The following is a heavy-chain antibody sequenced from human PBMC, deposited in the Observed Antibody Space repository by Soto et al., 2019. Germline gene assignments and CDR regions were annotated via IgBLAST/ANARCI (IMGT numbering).Heavy chain of an antibody. Sequence: ASVKVSCKVSGYTLTELSMHWVRQAPGKGLEWMGGFDPEDGETIYAQKFQGRVTMTEDTSTDTAYMELSSLRSEDTAVYYCATGPGPNYYDYGWGSYRAGFGYWGQGTLVTVSS. V-gene: IGHV1-24*01. CDR1: GYTLTELS. CDR3: ATGPGPNYYDYGWGSYRAGFGY. CDR2: FDPEDGET. J-gene: IGHJ4*02. D-gene: IGHD3-16*02.